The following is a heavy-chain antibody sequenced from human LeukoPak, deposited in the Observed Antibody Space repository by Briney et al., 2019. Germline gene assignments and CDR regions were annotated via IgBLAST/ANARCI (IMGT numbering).Heavy chain of an antibody. CDR3: ARRVAPRGYFDY. V-gene: IGHV4-4*07. D-gene: IGHD2-15*01. CDR2: IYTSGST. J-gene: IGHJ4*02. Sequence: PSETLSLTCTVSSGSISGYYWSWIRQPAGKGLEWIGRIYTSGSTNYNPSLKSRVTISVDTSKNQFSLKLSSVTAADTAVYYCARRVAPRGYFDYWGQGTLVTVSS. CDR1: SGSISGYY.